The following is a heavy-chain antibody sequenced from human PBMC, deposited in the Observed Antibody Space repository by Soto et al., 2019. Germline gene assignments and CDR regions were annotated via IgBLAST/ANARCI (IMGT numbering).Heavy chain of an antibody. D-gene: IGHD3-16*01. J-gene: IGHJ3*02. CDR1: GYTFTSYG. CDR3: ERSTKGGDI. Sequence: QVQLVQSGAEVKKHGASVKVSCKASGYTFTSYGISWVRQATGQGLEWMGWISAYTGNTNYAQKLQGRVTMTTATSTSTAYMETRSLRSDDTAVYYCERSTKGGDIWGRGTMVTVSS. CDR2: ISAYTGNT. V-gene: IGHV1-18*01.